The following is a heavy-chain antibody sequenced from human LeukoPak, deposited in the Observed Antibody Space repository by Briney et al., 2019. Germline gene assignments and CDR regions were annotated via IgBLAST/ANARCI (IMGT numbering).Heavy chain of an antibody. V-gene: IGHV3-23*01. Sequence: GGSLRLSCAASGFTFSSYAMSWVRQAPGKGLEWVSAISGSGGSTYYADSVKGRFTISRDNSKNTLYLQMNSLRAEDTAVHYCAKAHYYDSSGYSDYWGQGTLVTVSS. D-gene: IGHD3-22*01. CDR2: ISGSGGST. J-gene: IGHJ4*02. CDR3: AKAHYYDSSGYSDY. CDR1: GFTFSSYA.